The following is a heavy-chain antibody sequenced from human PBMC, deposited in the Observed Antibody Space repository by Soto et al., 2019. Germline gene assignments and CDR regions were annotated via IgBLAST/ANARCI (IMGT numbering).Heavy chain of an antibody. J-gene: IGHJ6*02. Sequence: EVQVVESGGGLVQSGGSLRLSCAASGFTVITTYMTWVRQAPGKGLEWVSLIYNNGSTYYADSVKGRFTSSRDNSKNTLYLQMNSLRGDDTAVYYCARDRTHYGLDVWGQGTTVTVSS. CDR1: GFTVITTY. CDR3: ARDRTHYGLDV. V-gene: IGHV3-66*01. CDR2: IYNNGST.